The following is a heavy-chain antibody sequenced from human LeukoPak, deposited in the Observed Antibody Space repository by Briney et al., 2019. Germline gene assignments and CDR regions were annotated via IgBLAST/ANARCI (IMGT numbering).Heavy chain of an antibody. CDR1: GYSFTSYW. CDR2: IYPGDSDT. D-gene: IGHD1-26*01. V-gene: IGHV5-51*01. Sequence: LGESLKISCKGSGYSFTSYWIGWVRQMPGNGLEWMGIIYPGDSDTRYSPSFQGQVTISADKSISIAYLQWSSLKASDTAMYYCARHWEVVGATDYWGQGTLVTVSS. CDR3: ARHWEVVGATDY. J-gene: IGHJ4*02.